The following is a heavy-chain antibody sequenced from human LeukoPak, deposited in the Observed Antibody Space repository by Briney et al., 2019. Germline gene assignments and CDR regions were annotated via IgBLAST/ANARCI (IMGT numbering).Heavy chain of an antibody. D-gene: IGHD3-22*01. Sequence: PGRSLRLSCAASGFTFSSYGMHWVRQAPGKGLEWVAVIWYDGSNKFYADSVKGRFTISRDNSKNTLYLQMNSLRAEDTAVYYCAKTTGYYDSSGHIFDYWGQGTLVTVSS. J-gene: IGHJ4*02. CDR1: GFTFSSYG. CDR3: AKTTGYYDSSGHIFDY. V-gene: IGHV3-33*06. CDR2: IWYDGSNK.